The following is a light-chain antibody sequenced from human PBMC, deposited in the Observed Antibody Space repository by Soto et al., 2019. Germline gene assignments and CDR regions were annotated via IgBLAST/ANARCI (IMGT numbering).Light chain of an antibody. Sequence: DIQMTQSPPTLSASVGDRVTITCRASQSIRHYLAWYQHMPGEAPKLLIYGASTLQSGVPSRFSGSGSGTEFTLTISSLQPDDFGTYFCQHHNSYSQTFGQGTKV. CDR2: GAS. CDR1: QSIRHY. CDR3: QHHNSYSQT. V-gene: IGKV1-5*01. J-gene: IGKJ1*01.